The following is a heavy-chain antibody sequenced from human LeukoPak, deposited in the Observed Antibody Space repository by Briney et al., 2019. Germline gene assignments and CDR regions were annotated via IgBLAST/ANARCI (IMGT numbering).Heavy chain of an antibody. CDR2: IYHSGST. D-gene: IGHD1-14*01. Sequence: PSGTLSLTCAVSGGSISSSNWWGWVRQPPGKGLEWIGEIYHSGSTNYNPSLKSRVTISVDKSKNQFSLKLSSVTAADTAVYYCATGGLNYYYYYMDVWGKGTTVTVSS. J-gene: IGHJ6*03. CDR1: GGSISSSNW. V-gene: IGHV4-4*02. CDR3: ATGGLNYYYYYMDV.